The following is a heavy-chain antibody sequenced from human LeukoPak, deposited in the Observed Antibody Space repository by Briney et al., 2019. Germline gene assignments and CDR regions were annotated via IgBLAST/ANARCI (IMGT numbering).Heavy chain of an antibody. Sequence: SETLSPTCTVSGGSISSGSYYWSWIRQPAGKGLEWIGRVYTSGNTNYNPSLNSRVTISIDTSKNQFSLKLSSVTAADTAVYYCATNSYGHYQYYYYMDVWGKGTTVTISS. V-gene: IGHV4-61*02. CDR2: VYTSGNT. CDR3: ATNSYGHYQYYYYMDV. D-gene: IGHD5-18*01. J-gene: IGHJ6*03. CDR1: GGSISSGSYY.